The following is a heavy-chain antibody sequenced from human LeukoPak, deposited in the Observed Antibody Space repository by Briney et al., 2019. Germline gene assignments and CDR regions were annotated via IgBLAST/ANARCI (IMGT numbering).Heavy chain of an antibody. J-gene: IGHJ2*01. Sequence: PSETLSLTCAVSGGSISSRNWWSWVRQPPGKGLEWIGYIYYSGSTYYNPSLKSRVTISVDTSKNQFSLKLSSVTAADTAVYYCARERHLSDDFWSGYYPRRYFDLWGRGTLVTVSS. CDR2: IYYSGST. CDR3: ARERHLSDDFWSGYYPRRYFDL. V-gene: IGHV4-4*02. D-gene: IGHD3-3*01. CDR1: GGSISSRNW.